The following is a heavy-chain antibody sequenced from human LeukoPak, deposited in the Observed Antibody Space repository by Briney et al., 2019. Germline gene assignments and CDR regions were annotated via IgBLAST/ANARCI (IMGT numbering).Heavy chain of an antibody. CDR3: ARDDYRGVTNFDP. Sequence: SETLSLTCTVSGGSISPFFWSWIRQPPGKGLEWIGYISYTGSTNYNPSLKSRVTISVDTSKKQFSLQMTSVTAADTAVYYCARDDYRGVTNFDPWGQGTLVTVSS. J-gene: IGHJ5*02. CDR2: ISYTGST. CDR1: GGSISPFF. D-gene: IGHD3-10*01. V-gene: IGHV4-59*01.